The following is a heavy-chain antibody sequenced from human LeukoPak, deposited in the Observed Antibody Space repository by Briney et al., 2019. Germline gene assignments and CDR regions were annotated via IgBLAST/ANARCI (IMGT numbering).Heavy chain of an antibody. V-gene: IGHV1-69*02. Sequence: GASVKVSCKASGYTFTSYSISWVRQAPGQGLEWMGRIIPILGIANYAQKFQGRVTITADKSTSTAYMELSSLRSEDTAVYYCAKGVRTPSGIVGSGSYLVGYWGQGTLVTVSS. CDR2: IIPILGIA. CDR3: AKGVRTPSGIVGSGSYLVGY. CDR1: GYTFTSYS. D-gene: IGHD3-10*01. J-gene: IGHJ4*02.